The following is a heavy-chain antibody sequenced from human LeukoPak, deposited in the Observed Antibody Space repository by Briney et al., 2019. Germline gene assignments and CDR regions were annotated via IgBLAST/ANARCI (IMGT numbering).Heavy chain of an antibody. J-gene: IGHJ4*02. CDR2: INHSGST. D-gene: IGHD6-19*01. CDR1: GGSLSGLY. V-gene: IGHV4-34*01. CDR3: AGIGGVAGRDY. Sequence: SETLSLTCAVYGGSLSGLYWSWIRQPPGKGLEWIGEINHSGSTNYNPSLKSRVTISADTSKKQFSLKMSSVTAADTAVYYCAGIGGVAGRDYWGQGTLVTVSS.